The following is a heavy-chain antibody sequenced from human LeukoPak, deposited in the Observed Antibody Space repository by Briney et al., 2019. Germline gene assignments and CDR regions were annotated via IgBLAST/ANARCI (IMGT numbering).Heavy chain of an antibody. CDR2: ISSSSSYI. D-gene: IGHD2-21*01. CDR1: GFTFSSYS. J-gene: IGHJ4*02. V-gene: IGHV3-21*01. CDR3: VRDVWGDRDSYFDY. Sequence: GGSLRLSCAASGFTFSSYSMNWVRQAPGKGLEWVSSISSSSSYIYYADSVKGRFTISRDNAKNSLYLQMNSLRAEDTAVYYCVRDVWGDRDSYFDYWGQGALVTVSS.